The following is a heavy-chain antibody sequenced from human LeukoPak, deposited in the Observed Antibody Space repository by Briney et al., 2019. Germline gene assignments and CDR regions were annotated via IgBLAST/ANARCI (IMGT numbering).Heavy chain of an antibody. J-gene: IGHJ6*03. D-gene: IGHD3-9*01. CDR3: ARAATYYDILTGYFGYYYYYMDV. CDR2: IKQDGSEK. V-gene: IGHV3-7*01. CDR1: GFTFNSYS. Sequence: GGSLRLSCAASGFTFNSYSMNWVRQAPGKGLEWVANIKQDGSEKYYVDSVKGRFTISRDNAKNSLYLQMNSLRAEDTAVYYCARAATYYDILTGYFGYYYYYMDVWGKGTTVTVSS.